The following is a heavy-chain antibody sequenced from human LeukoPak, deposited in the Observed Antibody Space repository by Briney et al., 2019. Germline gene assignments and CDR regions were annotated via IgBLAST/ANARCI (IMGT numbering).Heavy chain of an antibody. Sequence: GGSLRLSCAVSGFTFSSAWMHWVRQAPGKGLEWVSRMNSGGTTINYADSVKGRFTISRDNVKNTLYLQMHSLTAEDTAVYFCARGGNYYLDYWGQGTLATVSS. V-gene: IGHV3-74*01. CDR1: GFTFSSAW. CDR3: ARGGNYYLDY. J-gene: IGHJ4*02. CDR2: MNSGGTTI.